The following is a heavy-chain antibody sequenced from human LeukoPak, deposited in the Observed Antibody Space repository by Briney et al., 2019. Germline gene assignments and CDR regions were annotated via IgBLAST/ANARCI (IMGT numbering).Heavy chain of an antibody. CDR3: ARGAPPQN. Sequence: PSETLSLTCTVSGGSLGSYYWSWIRQPPGKGLEWIGYIYFSGSTSYNPSLKSRVTISIDTSKNQFSLKLTSLTAADTAVYYCARGAPPQNWGQGALVTVSS. CDR2: IYFSGST. V-gene: IGHV4-59*01. CDR1: GGSLGSYY. J-gene: IGHJ4*02.